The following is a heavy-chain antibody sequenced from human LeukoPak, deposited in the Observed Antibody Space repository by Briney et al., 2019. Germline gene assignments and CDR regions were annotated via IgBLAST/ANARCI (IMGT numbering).Heavy chain of an antibody. CDR1: GGSISSGGFS. CDR3: ARSPSITMIVVAN. V-gene: IGHV4-30-2*01. CDR2: INHSGST. D-gene: IGHD3-22*01. J-gene: IGHJ4*02. Sequence: PSQTLSLTCGVSGGSISSGGFSWSWIRQPPGKGLEWIGEINHSGSTNYNPSLKSRVTISVDTSKNQFSLKLSSVTAADTAVYYCARSPSITMIVVANWGQGTLVTVSS.